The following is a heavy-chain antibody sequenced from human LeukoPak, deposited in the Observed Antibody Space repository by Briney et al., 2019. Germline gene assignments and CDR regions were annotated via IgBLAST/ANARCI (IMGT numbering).Heavy chain of an antibody. CDR2: IYSGGGT. V-gene: IGHV3-66*01. CDR1: GFTVSSNY. D-gene: IGHD6-19*01. Sequence: GGSLRLSCAASGFTVSSNYMSWVRQAPGRGLEWVSVIYSGGGTYYADSVKGRFTISRDNSKNTPFLQMNSLRAEDTAVYYCARGLKYSSGWYYFDYWGQGTLVTVSS. J-gene: IGHJ4*02. CDR3: ARGLKYSSGWYYFDY.